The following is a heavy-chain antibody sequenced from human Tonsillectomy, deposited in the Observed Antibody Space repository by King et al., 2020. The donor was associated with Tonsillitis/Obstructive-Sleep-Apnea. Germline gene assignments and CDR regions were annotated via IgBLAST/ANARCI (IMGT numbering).Heavy chain of an antibody. V-gene: IGHV4-4*02. CDR1: GGSISSSNW. CDR3: ASFISSAEGLNWFDP. Sequence: VQLQESGPGLVKPSGTLSLTCAVSGGSISSSNWWSWVRQPPGKGLEWLGEIYHSGSTNYNPSLKSRVTISVDKSKNQFSLKLSSVTAADTAVYYCASFISSAEGLNWFDPWGQGTLVTVSS. J-gene: IGHJ5*02. D-gene: IGHD6-6*01. CDR2: IYHSGST.